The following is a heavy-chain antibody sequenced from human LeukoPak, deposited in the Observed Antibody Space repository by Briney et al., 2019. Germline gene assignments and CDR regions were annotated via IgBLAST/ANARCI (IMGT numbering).Heavy chain of an antibody. CDR3: ARGHYYDSSGYRALDY. CDR1: GDSVSTNSAA. D-gene: IGHD3-22*01. J-gene: IGHJ4*02. V-gene: IGHV6-1*01. CDR2: TYYRSKWYN. Sequence: SQTLSLTCAISGDSVSTNSAAWTWIRQSPSRGLEWLGRTYYRSKWYNDYAVSVNSRITINPDTSKNQLSLQLNSVTAADTAVYYCARGHYYDSSGYRALDYWGQGTLVTVSS.